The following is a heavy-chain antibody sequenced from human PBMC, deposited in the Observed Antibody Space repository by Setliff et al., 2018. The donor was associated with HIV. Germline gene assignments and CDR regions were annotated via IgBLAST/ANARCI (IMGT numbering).Heavy chain of an antibody. CDR1: GGSFSGYY. Sequence: TSETLSLTCAVYGGSFSGYYWSWIRQPPGKGLEWIGEINHSGSTNYNPSLKSRVTISVDTSKNQFSLKLSSVTAADTAVYYCARQDYYYDSSGYYRWWEPFSWYFDLWGRGTLVTVSS. D-gene: IGHD3-22*01. CDR3: ARQDYYYDSSGYYRWWEPFSWYFDL. CDR2: INHSGST. V-gene: IGHV4-34*01. J-gene: IGHJ2*01.